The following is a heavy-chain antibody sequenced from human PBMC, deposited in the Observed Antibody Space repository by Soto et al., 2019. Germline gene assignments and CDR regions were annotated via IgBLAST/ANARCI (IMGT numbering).Heavy chain of an antibody. V-gene: IGHV6-1*01. J-gene: IGHJ6*02. CDR2: TYYKSKWNN. CDR3: TGITWFRGMDV. Sequence: PSQSLSLTCVISGDSVSSNSAGWNWIRQSPSRGLEWLGRTYYKSKWNNDYALSVKSRITINPDTSKNQFSLHLYSVTPEDTALYYCTGITWFRGMDVWGQGTPVTVSS. D-gene: IGHD3-10*01. CDR1: GDSVSSNSAG.